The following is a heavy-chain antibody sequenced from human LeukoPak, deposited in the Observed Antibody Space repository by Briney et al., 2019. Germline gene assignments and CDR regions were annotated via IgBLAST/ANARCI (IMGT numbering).Heavy chain of an antibody. CDR1: GFTFSSDG. D-gene: IGHD2-2*02. CDR3: AKDRGFYCSSTSCYNFDY. CDR2: ISYDGSNK. J-gene: IGHJ4*02. Sequence: GGSLRLSCADSGFTFSSDGMHWVRQAPGEGLEWVAVISYDGSNKYYADSVKGRFTISRDNSKNTLYLQMNSLRAEDTAVYYCAKDRGFYCSSTSCYNFDYWGQGTLVTVSS. V-gene: IGHV3-30*18.